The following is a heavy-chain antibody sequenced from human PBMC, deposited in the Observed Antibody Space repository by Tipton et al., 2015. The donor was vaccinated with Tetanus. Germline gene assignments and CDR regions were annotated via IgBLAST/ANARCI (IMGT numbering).Heavy chain of an antibody. D-gene: IGHD3-9*01. CDR3: ARGGDLTGYDRAYYFYAMDV. V-gene: IGHV4-4*02. Sequence: TLSLTCAVSGGSISRSNWWSWVRQPPGKGLAWIGELHHSGSTNYHTSLTSRITISVDTSKNPLSLKLSAVTAAGTAVYYCARGGDLTGYDRAYYFYAMDVWGQGTTVTVSS. J-gene: IGHJ6*02. CDR2: LHHSGST. CDR1: GGSISRSNW.